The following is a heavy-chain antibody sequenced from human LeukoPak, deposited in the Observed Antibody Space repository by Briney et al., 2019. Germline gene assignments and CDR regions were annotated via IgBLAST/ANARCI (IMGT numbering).Heavy chain of an antibody. D-gene: IGHD3-22*01. J-gene: IGHJ5*02. CDR1: GFTFSSYA. CDR2: ISGSGGST. Sequence: GGSLRLSCAASGFTFSSYAMSWVRQAPGKGLEWVSAISGSGGSTYYADSVKGRFTISRDNSKNTLYLQMNSLRAEDTAVYYCAKDPGYDSSGYWGAWGQGALVTVSS. V-gene: IGHV3-23*01. CDR3: AKDPGYDSSGYWGA.